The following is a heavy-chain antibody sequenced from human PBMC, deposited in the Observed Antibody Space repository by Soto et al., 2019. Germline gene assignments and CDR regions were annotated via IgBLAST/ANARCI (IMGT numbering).Heavy chain of an antibody. J-gene: IGHJ6*02. D-gene: IGHD3-3*02. CDR3: AKGRIFGVVIDYYGMDV. Sequence: GGSLRLSCAASGFTFSSYAMHWVRQAPGKGLEWVAVISYDGSNKYYADSVKGRFTISRDNSKNTLYLQVNSLRVEDTSVYYCAKGRIFGVVIDYYGMDVWGRGTTVTVSS. CDR2: ISYDGSNK. V-gene: IGHV3-30*18. CDR1: GFTFSSYA.